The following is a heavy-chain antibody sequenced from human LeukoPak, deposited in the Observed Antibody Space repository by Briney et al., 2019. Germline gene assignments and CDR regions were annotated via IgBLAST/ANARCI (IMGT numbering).Heavy chain of an antibody. CDR3: ARNWGVTMIPYYFDY. Sequence: ASETLSLTCTVSGGSISSSSYYWGWIRQPPGKGLEWIGSIYYSGSTYYNPSLKSRVTITLDTSRNQFSLKLTSVTAADTAVYFCARNWGVTMIPYYFDYWGQGTLVTVSS. D-gene: IGHD3-22*01. CDR2: IYYSGST. CDR1: GGSISSSSYY. J-gene: IGHJ4*02. V-gene: IGHV4-39*07.